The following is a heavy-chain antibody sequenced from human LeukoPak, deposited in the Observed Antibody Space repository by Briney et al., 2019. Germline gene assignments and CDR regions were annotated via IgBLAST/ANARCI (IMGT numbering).Heavy chain of an antibody. Sequence: ASVKVSCKASGYTFTGYYMHWVRQAPGQGLEWMVRINPNSSGTNYAQKFQGRVTMTADTSISTAYMELSRLRSDDTAVYYCARVEDLYYFDYWGQGTLVTVSS. J-gene: IGHJ4*02. CDR1: GYTFTGYY. CDR3: ARVEDLYYFDY. V-gene: IGHV1-2*06. CDR2: INPNSSGT.